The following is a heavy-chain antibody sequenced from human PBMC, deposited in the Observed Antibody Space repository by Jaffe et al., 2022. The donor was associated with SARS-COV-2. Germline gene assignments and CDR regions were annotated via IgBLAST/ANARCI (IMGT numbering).Heavy chain of an antibody. D-gene: IGHD1-26*01. CDR3: ARGEVQTSGSYFGGHCAFDI. CDR1: GYSFTSYW. J-gene: IGHJ3*02. V-gene: IGHV5-51*01. CDR2: IYPGDSDT. Sequence: EVQLVQSGAEVKKPGESLKISCKGSGYSFTSYWIGWVRQMPGKGLEWMGIIYPGDSDTRYSPSFQGQVTISADKSISTAYLQWSSLKASDTAMYYCARGEVQTSGSYFGGHCAFDIWGQGTMVTVSS.